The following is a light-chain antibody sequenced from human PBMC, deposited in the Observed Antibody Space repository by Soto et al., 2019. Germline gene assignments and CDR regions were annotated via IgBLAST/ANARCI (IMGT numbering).Light chain of an antibody. Sequence: DIQISQSPATLSASVGESFTITCLSSQSISSGVAWNQHKPGKAPKLLIYDASSLESGVTSRFIGSGSGTEFTLTISSLQHDASATYYCQEYTIYSYSFGQRTKLEI. J-gene: IGKJ2*01. CDR1: QSISSG. V-gene: IGKV1-5*01. CDR3: QEYTIYSYS. CDR2: DAS.